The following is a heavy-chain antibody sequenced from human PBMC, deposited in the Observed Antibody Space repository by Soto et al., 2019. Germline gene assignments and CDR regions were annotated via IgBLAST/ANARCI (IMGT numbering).Heavy chain of an antibody. CDR1: GFSFSDYA. J-gene: IGHJ4*01. V-gene: IGHV3-23*01. CDR2: ISGSGDNT. Sequence: GGSLRLSCKASGFSFSDYAMTWVRQAPGKGLEWVSVISGSGDNTFYAASVKGRFAISRDNSKNVLYLQMNSLSADDAAVYFCAKGRAITVYGVDILFDYWGRGTLVTVSS. CDR3: AKGRAITVYGVDILFDY. D-gene: IGHD3-3*01.